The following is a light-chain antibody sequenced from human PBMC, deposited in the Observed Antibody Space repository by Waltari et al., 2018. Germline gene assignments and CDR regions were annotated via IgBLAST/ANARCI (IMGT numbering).Light chain of an antibody. CDR2: GAS. Sequence: EIVLTQSPGTLSLSPGERATLSCRASPSINSNYLAWYQQKPGQAPRLLMYGASSRATGIPDRFSGSGSGPDFTLTISSLQSEDSALYYCQQYHNWPRGMFGQGTKVEFK. J-gene: IGKJ1*01. CDR3: QQYHNWPRGM. CDR1: PSINSNY. V-gene: IGKV3-20*01.